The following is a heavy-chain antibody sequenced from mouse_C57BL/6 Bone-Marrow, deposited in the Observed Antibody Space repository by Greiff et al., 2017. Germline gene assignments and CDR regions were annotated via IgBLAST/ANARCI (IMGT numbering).Heavy chain of an antibody. Sequence: EVKLVESEGGLVQPGSSMKLSCTASGFTFSDYYMAWVRQVPEKGLEWVANINHDGSSTYYLDSLKGSFIISGDNAKNILYLQMSSLKSEDPATYYCARDSYCGNYNYAMDYWGQGTSVTVSS. CDR2: INHDGSST. CDR1: GFTFSDYY. J-gene: IGHJ4*01. D-gene: IGHD2-1*01. V-gene: IGHV5-16*01. CDR3: ARDSYCGNYNYAMDY.